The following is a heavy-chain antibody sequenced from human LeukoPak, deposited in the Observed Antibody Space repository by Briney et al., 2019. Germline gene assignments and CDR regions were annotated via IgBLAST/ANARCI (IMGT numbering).Heavy chain of an antibody. CDR2: IVVGGGNT. Sequence: ASVKVSCKASGFTFTSSAMQWVRQARGQRLEWIGWIVVGGGNTNYAQKFQERVTITRDMSTSTAYMELSSLRSEDTAVYYCARSSIAAAGPFDYWGQGTLVTVSS. J-gene: IGHJ4*02. CDR3: ARSSIAAAGPFDY. V-gene: IGHV1-58*02. D-gene: IGHD6-13*01. CDR1: GFTFTSSA.